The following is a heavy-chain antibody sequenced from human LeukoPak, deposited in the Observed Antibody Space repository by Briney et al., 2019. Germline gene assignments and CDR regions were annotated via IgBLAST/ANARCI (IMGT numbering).Heavy chain of an antibody. J-gene: IGHJ4*02. CDR3: ARANVRYSSGSGLDY. CDR1: GFTFSSYD. CDR2: IGTAGDT. Sequence: GGSLRLSCAASGFTFSSYDMHWVRQATGKGLEWVSAIGTAGDTYYPGSVKGRFTISRENAKNSLYLQMNSLRAGDTAVYYCARANVRYSSGSGLDYWGQGTLVTVSS. D-gene: IGHD6-19*01. V-gene: IGHV3-13*01.